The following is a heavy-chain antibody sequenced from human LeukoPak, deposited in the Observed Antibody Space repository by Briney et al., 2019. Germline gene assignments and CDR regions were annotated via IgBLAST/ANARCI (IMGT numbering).Heavy chain of an antibody. CDR2: ISAGGDLT. J-gene: IGHJ5*02. Sequence: GGSLRLSCAASRFSFSAYPMGWVRRAPGRGLEWVSGISAGGDLTFHADPVKGRFTISRDNSKNTLYLQMNSLRADDTAEYYCARVGGYCSSTSCYWFDPWGQGTLVTVSS. D-gene: IGHD2-2*01. V-gene: IGHV3-23*01. CDR3: ARVGGYCSSTSCYWFDP. CDR1: RFSFSAYP.